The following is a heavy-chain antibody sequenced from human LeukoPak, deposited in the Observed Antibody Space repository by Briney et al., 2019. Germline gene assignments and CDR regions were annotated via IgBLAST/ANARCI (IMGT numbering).Heavy chain of an antibody. CDR1: GFTFSDYY. D-gene: IGHD3-22*01. J-gene: IGHJ3*02. Sequence: GGSLRLSCAASGFTFSDYYMSWIRQAPGKGLEWVSYISSSGSTIYYADSVKGRFTISRDNAKNSLYLQMNSLRAEDTAVYYCARDTDSSGYSYRDYAFDIWGQGTMVTVSP. CDR3: ARDTDSSGYSYRDYAFDI. CDR2: ISSSGSTI. V-gene: IGHV3-11*01.